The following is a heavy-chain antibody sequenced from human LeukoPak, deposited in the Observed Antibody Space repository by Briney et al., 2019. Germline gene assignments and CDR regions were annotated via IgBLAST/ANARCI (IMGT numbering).Heavy chain of an antibody. D-gene: IGHD5-12*01. CDR1: GGSITNNNYY. V-gene: IGHV4-39*01. J-gene: IGHJ3*01. CDR3: ARHTRPGYSGYENALGL. Sequence: SEILSLTCTVSGGSITNNNYYWGWIRQPPGKGLEWIGDLYYSGSTHYNPSLKSRVTLSVDTSKNQFSLKLNSVTAADTAVYYCARHTRPGYSGYENALGLWGQGIMVTVSS. CDR2: LYYSGST.